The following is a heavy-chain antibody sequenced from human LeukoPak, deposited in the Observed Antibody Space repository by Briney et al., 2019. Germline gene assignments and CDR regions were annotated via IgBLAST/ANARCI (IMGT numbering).Heavy chain of an antibody. CDR1: GYTFTAYY. CDR2: INPKNGGS. V-gene: IGHV1-2*02. CDR3: ARQAYNWNDNYMDV. Sequence: ASVKVSCKASGYTFTAYYMYWVRQAPGQGLEWMGWINPKNGGSNSAQKFQGRVTMTRDTSINTAYMELSRLRSDDTAVYYCARQAYNWNDNYMDVWGKGTTVTISS. D-gene: IGHD1-20*01. J-gene: IGHJ6*03.